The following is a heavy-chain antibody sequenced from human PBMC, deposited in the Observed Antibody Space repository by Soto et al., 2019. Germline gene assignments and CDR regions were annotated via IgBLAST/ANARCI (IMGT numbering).Heavy chain of an antibody. CDR1: GFTFSSYN. V-gene: IGHV3-21*01. D-gene: IGHD6-6*01. J-gene: IGHJ4*02. CDR3: ARSFSNSSLPYFDY. CDR2: ISTGSHYK. Sequence: PVGSLRLSCAASGFTFSSYNMNWVRQAPGKGLEWVSSISTGSHYKYYADSVRGRFTISRDNAKDSLYLQMNSLRAEDTAVYYCARSFSNSSLPYFDYWGQRTLVTVSS.